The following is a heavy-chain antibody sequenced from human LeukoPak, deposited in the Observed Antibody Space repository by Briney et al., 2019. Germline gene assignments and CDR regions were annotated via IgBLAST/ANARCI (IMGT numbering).Heavy chain of an antibody. CDR2: IYSGDSRI. CDR1: GYTFTRYW. J-gene: IGHJ5*02. Sequence: GESLKISCQGFGYTFTRYWIGWVRQMPGKGLEWMGVIYSGDSRIRYNPSFQGQVTISVDKSISTAYLQWVSLKASDTAMYYCACRDLTSTWSFPWGQGTLVTVSS. CDR3: ACRDLTSTWSFP. D-gene: IGHD6-13*01. V-gene: IGHV5-51*01.